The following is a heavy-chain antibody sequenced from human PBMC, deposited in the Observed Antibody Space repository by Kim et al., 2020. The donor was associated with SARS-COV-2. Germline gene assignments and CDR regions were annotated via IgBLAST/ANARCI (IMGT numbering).Heavy chain of an antibody. V-gene: IGHV3-30*04. J-gene: IGHJ6*02. D-gene: IGHD3-3*01. CDR3: ARDPLVRSIYGVLWSGPKDFYYCCTMNV. Sequence: GGSLRLSCAASGFTFSTYAMHWVRQTPGKGLEWVAVISYSGSDQYYADSVKGRFTISRDNSKNTLYLQMNSLRPEDRAVYYCARDPLVRSIYGVLWSGPKDFYYCCTMNVWGLGTTVTVS. CDR2: ISYSGSDQ. CDR1: GFTFSTYA.